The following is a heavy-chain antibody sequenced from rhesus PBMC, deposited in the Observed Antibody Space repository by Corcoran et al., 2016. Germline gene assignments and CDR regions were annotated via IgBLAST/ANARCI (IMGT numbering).Heavy chain of an antibody. V-gene: IGHV3-54*01. CDR2: INYDGRPK. D-gene: IGHD3-40*01. Sequence: EVQLVESGGGLVQPGGSVRLSRAASGFTFMSYGMRGGRQAPGERLGWLPVINYDGRPKYFAAFMRAPFTISRYNSKHMLYLPMNNLMVEDMRLYHCTVSCPLWQWCPVVLVPVSS. CDR3: TVSCPLWQ. CDR1: GFTFMSYG. J-gene: IGHJ5-1*01.